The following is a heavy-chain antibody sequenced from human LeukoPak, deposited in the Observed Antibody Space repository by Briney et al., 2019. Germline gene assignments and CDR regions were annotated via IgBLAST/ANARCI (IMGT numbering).Heavy chain of an antibody. CDR3: ARDRIAAPDY. J-gene: IGHJ4*02. CDR2: IKQDGSEK. Sequence: GGSLRLSCAASGFTFSDYYMTWIRQAPGKGLEWVANIKQDGSEKYYVDSVKGRFTISRDNAKNSLYLQMNSLRAEDTAVYYCARDRIAAPDYWGQGTLVTVSS. V-gene: IGHV3-7*01. D-gene: IGHD6-13*01. CDR1: GFTFSDYY.